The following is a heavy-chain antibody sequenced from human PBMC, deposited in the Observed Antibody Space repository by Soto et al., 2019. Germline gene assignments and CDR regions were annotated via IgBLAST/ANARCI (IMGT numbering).Heavy chain of an antibody. V-gene: IGHV3-23*01. Sequence: EVQLLESGGGLVQPGGSLRLSCAASGFTCNNYAMGWVRQAPGKGLEWVSAITDSGEDTYYIDSVKGRFTISRDNSKSTLYLQMNSLRAEDTAIYYCATLGSSSWSPHYYFDSWGQGTLVTVSS. CDR3: ATLGSSSWSPHYYFDS. D-gene: IGHD2-2*01. J-gene: IGHJ4*02. CDR2: ITDSGEDT. CDR1: GFTCNNYA.